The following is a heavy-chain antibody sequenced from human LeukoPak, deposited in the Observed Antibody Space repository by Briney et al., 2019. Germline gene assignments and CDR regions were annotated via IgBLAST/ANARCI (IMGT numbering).Heavy chain of an antibody. Sequence: PGGSLRLSCAASGFTFSSYEMNWVRQAPGKGLEWVSYISSSGSTIYYADSVKGRFTISRDNAKNSLYLQMNSLRADDTAVYYCARDKAGSGSAGSGSFQYTYHYYYMDVWGKGTTVTVSS. CDR3: ARDKAGSGSAGSGSFQYTYHYYYMDV. J-gene: IGHJ6*03. CDR1: GFTFSSYE. CDR2: ISSSGSTI. V-gene: IGHV3-48*03. D-gene: IGHD3-10*01.